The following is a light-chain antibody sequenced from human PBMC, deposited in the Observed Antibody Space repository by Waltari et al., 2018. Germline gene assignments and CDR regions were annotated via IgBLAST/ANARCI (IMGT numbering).Light chain of an antibody. J-gene: IGLJ3*02. Sequence: QSALTQPASVSGSPGQSITISCTGTSSDVGSYNLVSWYQQHPGKAPKLMIYEGSKRPSGVSNRCSGSKSGNTASLTISGLQAEDDADYYCCSYAGSSTWVFGGGTKLTVL. CDR3: CSYAGSSTWV. CDR1: SSDVGSYNL. V-gene: IGLV2-23*01. CDR2: EGS.